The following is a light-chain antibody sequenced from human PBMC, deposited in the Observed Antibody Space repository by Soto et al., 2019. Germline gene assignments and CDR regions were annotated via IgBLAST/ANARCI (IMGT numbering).Light chain of an antibody. CDR2: KAS. Sequence: DIQMTQSPSTLSGSVGDRVTITCRASQTISSWLAWYQQKPGKAPKLLIYKASTLKSGVPSRFSGSGSGTEFTLTISSLQPDDFATYYCQHYSTYITFGGGTKVDIK. J-gene: IGKJ4*01. CDR1: QTISSW. V-gene: IGKV1-5*03. CDR3: QHYSTYIT.